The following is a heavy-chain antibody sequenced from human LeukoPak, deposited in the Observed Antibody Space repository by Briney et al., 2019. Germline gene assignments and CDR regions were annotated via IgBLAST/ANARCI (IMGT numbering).Heavy chain of an antibody. D-gene: IGHD4-17*01. Sequence: GGSLRLSCAASGFNFDDYAMQWVRQVPGKGLEWVSGISRNRASLGYADSVKGRFTTSRDNAENSLYLQMNSLRVEDTALYYCAKDETTWVTTPNYWGRGTLVTVSS. CDR3: AKDETTWVTTPNY. CDR1: GFNFDDYA. CDR2: ISRNRASL. V-gene: IGHV3-9*01. J-gene: IGHJ4*02.